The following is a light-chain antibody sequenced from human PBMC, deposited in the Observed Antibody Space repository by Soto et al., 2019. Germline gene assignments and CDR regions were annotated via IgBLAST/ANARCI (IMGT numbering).Light chain of an antibody. Sequence: QFALTQPASLSGSLGQSITISCTGTISDIGGYKYVSWYQQHPGKAPKLIIFEVSNRPLGVSDRFSGSNSGNTASLTISGLQAEDEADYYCTSYSRYRVLVFGGGTKVTVL. V-gene: IGLV2-14*01. CDR3: TSYSRYRVLV. J-gene: IGLJ3*02. CDR1: ISDIGGYKY. CDR2: EVS.